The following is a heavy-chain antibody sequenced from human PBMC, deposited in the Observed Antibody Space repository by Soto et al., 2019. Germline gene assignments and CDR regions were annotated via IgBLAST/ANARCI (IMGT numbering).Heavy chain of an antibody. D-gene: IGHD3-10*01. CDR2: IYHSGST. V-gene: IGHV4-30-2*01. CDR3: ASMVRGVIINYFDY. Sequence: SETLSLTCAVSGGSISSGGYSWSWIRQPPGKGLEWIGYIYHSGSTYYNPSLKSRVTISVDKSKNQFSLKLSSVTAADTAVYYCASMVRGVIINYFDYWGQGTLVTVSS. J-gene: IGHJ4*02. CDR1: GGSISSGGYS.